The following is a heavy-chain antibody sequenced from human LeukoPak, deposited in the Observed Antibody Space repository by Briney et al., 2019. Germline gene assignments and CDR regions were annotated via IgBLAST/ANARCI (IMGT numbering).Heavy chain of an antibody. J-gene: IGHJ4*02. D-gene: IGHD5-24*01. CDR1: GFTFSSYS. CDR3: ARETPRRGETRDGYR. V-gene: IGHV3-21*01. Sequence: GGSLRLSCAASGFTFSSYSMNWVRQAPGKGLEGVSSISGSSYYIYYADSVKGRFTISRDNAKNSLYLQMNSLRAEDTAVYYCARETPRRGETRDGYRWGQGTVVTVSS. CDR2: ISGSSYYI.